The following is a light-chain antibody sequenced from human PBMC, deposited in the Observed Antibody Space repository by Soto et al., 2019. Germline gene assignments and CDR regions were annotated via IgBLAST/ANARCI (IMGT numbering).Light chain of an antibody. CDR2: GAS. CDR1: QSFSSSY. V-gene: IGKV3-20*01. CDR3: QHYGSALFT. Sequence: EIVLTQSPGTLSLSPGERATLSCRASQSFSSSYLAWYQQKPGQAPRLLIYGASSRATGIPDGFSGSGSGTHFTITISSLEHDDFALYYCQHYGSALFTFGPGTKVDVK. J-gene: IGKJ3*01.